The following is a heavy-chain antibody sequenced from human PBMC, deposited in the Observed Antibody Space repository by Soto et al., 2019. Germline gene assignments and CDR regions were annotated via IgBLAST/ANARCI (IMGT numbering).Heavy chain of an antibody. J-gene: IGHJ6*02. CDR2: IIPLFRTP. CDR1: GGTFSSSA. V-gene: IGHV1-69*12. D-gene: IGHD1-1*01. Sequence: QVQLVQSGAEMKEPGSSVKVSCKTSGGTFSSSAISWLRQAPGQGLEWMGGIIPLFRTPDYAQKFQGRVTIAAHESTSTAYRELRSLRSADTAVYYCARDNDRLQLGGNYYYILDVWGQGTTITVSS. CDR3: ARDNDRLQLGGNYYYILDV.